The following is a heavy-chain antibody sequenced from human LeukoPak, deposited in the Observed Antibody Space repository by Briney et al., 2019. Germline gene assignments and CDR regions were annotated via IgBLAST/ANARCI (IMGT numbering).Heavy chain of an antibody. J-gene: IGHJ4*02. Sequence: SETLSLTCTVSGGSIRSTNYYWGWIRQPPGKGLEWIGNIYNSGSTYYTPSLKNRVTISVDTSKDQFSLKLRSVTAADTAVYYCARRILRRWLQLPHYPYFDYWGQGTLVTVSS. CDR2: IYNSGST. CDR3: ARRILRRWLQLPHYPYFDY. CDR1: GGSIRSTNYY. V-gene: IGHV4-39*01. D-gene: IGHD5-24*01.